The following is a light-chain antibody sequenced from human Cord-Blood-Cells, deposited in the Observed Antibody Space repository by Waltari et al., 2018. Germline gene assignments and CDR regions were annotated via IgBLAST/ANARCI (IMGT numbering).Light chain of an antibody. CDR3: QQYNNWPRT. V-gene: IGKV3-15*01. J-gene: IGKJ1*01. CDR2: GAS. Sequence: EIVMTQSPATLSVSPGERATLSCRASQSVSSNLAWYQQKPGQAPRLRIYGASTRATGIPARFSGSGSGTAFTLTISSLQSEDFAVYYCQQYNNWPRTFGQGTKVEIK. CDR1: QSVSSN.